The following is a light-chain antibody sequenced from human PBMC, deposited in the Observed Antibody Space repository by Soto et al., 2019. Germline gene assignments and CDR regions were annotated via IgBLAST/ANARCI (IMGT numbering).Light chain of an antibody. CDR2: AAS. CDR1: QSISNY. J-gene: IGKJ1*01. V-gene: IGKV1-39*01. CDR3: QQSFSPLWT. Sequence: DIQMTQSPSSLSASVGDRVTITCRASQSISNYLNWYQQKPGKAPKLLIYAASSMQSGVPSRFSGSGSETDFTLTISSLQPYDSATYYFQQSFSPLWTFGQGTKVEV.